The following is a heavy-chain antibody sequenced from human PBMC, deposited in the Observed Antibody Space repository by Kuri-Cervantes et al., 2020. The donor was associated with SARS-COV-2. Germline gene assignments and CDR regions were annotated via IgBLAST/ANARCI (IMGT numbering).Heavy chain of an antibody. D-gene: IGHD2-2*01. CDR1: GFTFSSYA. CDR2: ISYDGSNK. CDR3: ANIVVVPNARGNYYYYMDV. V-gene: IGHV3-30-3*01. Sequence: LSLTCAASGFTFSSYAMHWVRQAPGKGLEWVAVISYDGSNKYYADSVKGRFTISRDNSKNTLYLQMNSLRAEDTAVYYCANIVVVPNARGNYYYYMDVWGKGTTVTVSS. J-gene: IGHJ6*03.